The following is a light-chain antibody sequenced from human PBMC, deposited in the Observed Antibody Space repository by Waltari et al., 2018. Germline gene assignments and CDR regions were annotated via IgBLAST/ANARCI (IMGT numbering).Light chain of an antibody. CDR2: AAS. V-gene: IGKV1-27*01. CDR1: QGISNY. J-gene: IGKJ1*01. CDR3: QKYDNAPWT. Sequence: DIQMTQSPPSLSASVGDRVTITCRASQGISNYLAWYQQKPGIVPKLLIYAASTLQSGVPSRFSGSGSGTDFTLTISSLQPEDVATYFCQKYDNAPWTFGQGTKVEIK.